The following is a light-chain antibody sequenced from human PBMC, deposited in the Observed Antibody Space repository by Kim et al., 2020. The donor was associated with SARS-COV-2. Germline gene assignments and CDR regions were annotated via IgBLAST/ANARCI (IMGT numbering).Light chain of an antibody. CDR3: SSYTSSSVV. V-gene: IGLV2-14*03. CDR2: DVS. Sequence: ITTTYTGIILVVGGYNFVSWYQQHTGKAPKIMIYDVSNRPSGVSNRFSGSKSGNTASLTISGLQAEDEADYYCSSYTSSSVVFGGGTQLTVL. J-gene: IGLJ2*01. CDR1: ILVVGGYNF.